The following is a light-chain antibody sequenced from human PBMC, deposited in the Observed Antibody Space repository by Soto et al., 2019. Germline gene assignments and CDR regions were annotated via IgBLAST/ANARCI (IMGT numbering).Light chain of an antibody. Sequence: EIVLTQSPGTLSLSPGERATLSCRASQSVSSSYLAWYQQKPGQAPRLLIYGASGRATGIPGRFSGSGSGTDFTLTISRLEPEDFAVYYCQPYGSSSRVTFGGGTKVEIK. V-gene: IGKV3-20*01. CDR3: QPYGSSSRVT. J-gene: IGKJ4*01. CDR2: GAS. CDR1: QSVSSSY.